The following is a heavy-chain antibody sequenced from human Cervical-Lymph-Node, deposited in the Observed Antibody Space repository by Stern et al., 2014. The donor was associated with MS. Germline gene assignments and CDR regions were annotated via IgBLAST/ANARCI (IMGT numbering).Heavy chain of an antibody. Sequence: VQLVESGGGLVQPGGSLRLSCAASGFTFSNYDMHWVRQAPGKGLEWVSVIGTAGDTYYPGSVKGRFTITRENVKNSLYRQMNSLRAGDTAVYYCARAPRMGIAVAGRAFDIWGQGTMVTVSS. CDR3: ARAPRMGIAVAGRAFDI. V-gene: IGHV3-13*01. J-gene: IGHJ3*02. CDR1: GFTFSNYD. CDR2: IGTAGDT. D-gene: IGHD6-19*01.